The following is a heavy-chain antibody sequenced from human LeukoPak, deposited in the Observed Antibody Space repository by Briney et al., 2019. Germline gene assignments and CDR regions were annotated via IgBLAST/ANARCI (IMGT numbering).Heavy chain of an antibody. CDR2: ISGSGGST. CDR3: ARDRGDTYDAFDI. D-gene: IGHD2-21*02. CDR1: GFTFSSYA. V-gene: IGHV3-23*01. Sequence: AGGSLRLSCAASGFTFSSYAMSWVRQAPGKGLEWVSAISGSGGSTYYADSVKGRFTISRDNSKNSLYLQMTRLRAEDTAVYYCARDRGDTYDAFDIWGQGTMVTVSS. J-gene: IGHJ3*02.